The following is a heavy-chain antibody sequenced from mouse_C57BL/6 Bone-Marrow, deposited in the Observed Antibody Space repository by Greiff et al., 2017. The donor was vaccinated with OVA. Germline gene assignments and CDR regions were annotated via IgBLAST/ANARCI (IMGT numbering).Heavy chain of an antibody. CDR2: ISNGGGST. CDR1: GFTFSDYY. Sequence: EVKVVESGGGLVQPGGSLKLSCAASGFTFSDYYMYWVRQTPEKRLEWVAYISNGGGSTYYPDTVKGRFTISRDNAKNTLYLQMSRLKSEDTAMYYCARHTIWYFDVWGTGTTVTVSS. J-gene: IGHJ1*03. V-gene: IGHV5-12*01. D-gene: IGHD1-1*02. CDR3: ARHTIWYFDV.